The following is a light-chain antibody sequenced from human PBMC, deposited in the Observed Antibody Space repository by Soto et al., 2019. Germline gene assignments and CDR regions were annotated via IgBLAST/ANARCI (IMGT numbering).Light chain of an antibody. Sequence: QSALTQPASVSGSPGQSITISCTGTSSDVGGYNFVSWYQQHPGKAPKLMIYEVTNRPSGVSDRFSGSKSGNTASLTISGLQDEDEADYYCSSYTSNRGVFGTGTKVTVL. J-gene: IGLJ1*01. CDR3: SSYTSNRGV. V-gene: IGLV2-14*01. CDR2: EVT. CDR1: SSDVGGYNF.